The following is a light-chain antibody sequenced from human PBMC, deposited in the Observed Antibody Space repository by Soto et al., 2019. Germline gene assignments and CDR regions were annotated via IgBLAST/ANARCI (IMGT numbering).Light chain of an antibody. Sequence: EIVMTQSPVTLSVSPGEGATLFCRASLSVRNNLAWYQQKPGLAPRLLIYAVSTRATGVPARFSGNGSETEFTLTISGLQSDDFALYYCQQYNKWPPWTFGQGTKVEIK. V-gene: IGKV3-15*01. CDR3: QQYNKWPPWT. CDR1: LSVRNN. J-gene: IGKJ1*01. CDR2: AVS.